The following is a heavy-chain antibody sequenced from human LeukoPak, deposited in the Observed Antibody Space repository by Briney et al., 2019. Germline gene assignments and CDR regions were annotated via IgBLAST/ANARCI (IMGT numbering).Heavy chain of an antibody. J-gene: IGHJ3*01. CDR3: AKEGRGFWSGYYHL. CDR1: GFTFSSYS. Sequence: GGSLRLSCAASGFTFSSYSMNWVRQAPGKGLEWVSSIGSSSSYIYYADSVKGRFTISRDNAKNSLYLQMNSLRAEDMALYYCAKEGRGFWSGYYHLWGQGTMVTVSS. V-gene: IGHV3-21*04. CDR2: IGSSSSYI. D-gene: IGHD3-3*01.